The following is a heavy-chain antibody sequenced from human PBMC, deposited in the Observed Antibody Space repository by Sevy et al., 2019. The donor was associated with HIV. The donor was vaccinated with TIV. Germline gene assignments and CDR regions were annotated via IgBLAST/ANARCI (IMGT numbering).Heavy chain of an antibody. J-gene: IGHJ4*02. Sequence: GGSLRLTCAASGFTFSAYWMNWVRLAPGKGLEWVASRKSDGSDKDYVDSVEGRFTISRDNAKNSLYLQMNSLRVEDTAAYYCAQETVGRFDSWGQGTLVTVSS. V-gene: IGHV3-7*01. D-gene: IGHD3-16*01. CDR1: GFTFSAYW. CDR2: RKSDGSDK. CDR3: AQETVGRFDS.